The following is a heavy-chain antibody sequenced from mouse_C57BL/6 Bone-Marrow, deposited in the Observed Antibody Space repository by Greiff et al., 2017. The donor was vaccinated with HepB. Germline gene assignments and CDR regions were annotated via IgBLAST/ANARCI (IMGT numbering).Heavy chain of an antibody. D-gene: IGHD1-1*01. Sequence: QVQLQQPGAELVRPGSSVKLSCKASGYTFTSYWMHWVKQRPIQGLEWIGNIDPSDSDTHYNQKFKDKATLTVDKSSSTAYMQLSSLTSEDSAVYYCAYTTVVAAYAMDYGGQGTSVTVSS. J-gene: IGHJ4*01. CDR2: IDPSDSDT. CDR3: AYTTVVAAYAMDY. CDR1: GYTFTSYW. V-gene: IGHV1-52*01.